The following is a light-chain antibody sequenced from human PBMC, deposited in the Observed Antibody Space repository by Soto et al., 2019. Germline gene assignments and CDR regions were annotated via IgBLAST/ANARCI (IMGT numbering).Light chain of an antibody. J-gene: IGKJ2*01. CDR1: QSISAY. CDR2: DAS. V-gene: IGKV1-5*01. CDR3: QQYDSFST. Sequence: DIQLTQSPSTLSASVGDRVSITCWASQSISAYLAWYQQKPGKAPKVLIYDASSLESGVPSRFSGSGSGTDFTLTISSLQPDDFATYYCQQYDSFSTFGQGTKLEIK.